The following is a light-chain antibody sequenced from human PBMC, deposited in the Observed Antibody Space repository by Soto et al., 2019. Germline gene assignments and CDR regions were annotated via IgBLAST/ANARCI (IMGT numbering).Light chain of an antibody. Sequence: QPVLAQPPSASGSPGQSVTISCTGTSSDVGAYNYVSWYQQHPGKAPKLVIYEVTERPSGVPERFSGSKSGSTASLTVSGLQAEDEALYYCASYAGNNNFVLFGGGTKLTVL. CDR2: EVT. CDR3: ASYAGNNNFVL. J-gene: IGLJ2*01. CDR1: SSDVGAYNY. V-gene: IGLV2-8*01.